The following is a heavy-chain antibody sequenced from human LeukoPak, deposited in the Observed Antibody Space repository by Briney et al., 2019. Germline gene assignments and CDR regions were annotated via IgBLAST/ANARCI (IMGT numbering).Heavy chain of an antibody. J-gene: IGHJ3*02. CDR3: ARRGYCSGGGCYSNAFDI. D-gene: IGHD2-15*01. Sequence: GESLKISCKGSGYSFTTYWIGWVRQMPGKGLEWMGIIYPGDSDTRYSPSFQGQVTISADKSISTAYLQWSSLKASDTAMYYCARRGYCSGGGCYSNAFDIWGQGTMVTVSS. CDR2: IYPGDSDT. CDR1: GYSFTTYW. V-gene: IGHV5-51*01.